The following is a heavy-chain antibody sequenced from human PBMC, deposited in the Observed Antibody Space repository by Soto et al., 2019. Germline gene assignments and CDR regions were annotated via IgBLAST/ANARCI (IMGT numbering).Heavy chain of an antibody. J-gene: IGHJ6*02. CDR2: IIPIFGTA. Sequence: QVQLVQSGAEVKKPGSSVKVSCKASGGTFSSYAISWVRQAPGQGLEWMGGIIPIFGTANYAQKFQGRVTITADESTSTAYVELSSLRSEDTAVYYCARYCSGGSCYPHYYYYYGMDVWGQGTTVTVSS. CDR1: GGTFSSYA. CDR3: ARYCSGGSCYPHYYYYYGMDV. V-gene: IGHV1-69*01. D-gene: IGHD2-15*01.